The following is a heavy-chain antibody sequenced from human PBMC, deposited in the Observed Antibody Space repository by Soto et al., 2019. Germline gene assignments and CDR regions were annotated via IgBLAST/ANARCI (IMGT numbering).Heavy chain of an antibody. J-gene: IGHJ3*02. CDR2: ISAYNGNT. CDR1: GYTFTSYG. Sequence: GASGKVSCKASGYTFTSYGISWVRQAPGQGLEWMGWISAYNGNTNYAQKLQGRVTMTTDTSTSTAYMELRSLRSDDTAVYYCARDFFGLTGDAFDIWGQGTMVTVSS. CDR3: ARDFFGLTGDAFDI. V-gene: IGHV1-18*01. D-gene: IGHD7-27*01.